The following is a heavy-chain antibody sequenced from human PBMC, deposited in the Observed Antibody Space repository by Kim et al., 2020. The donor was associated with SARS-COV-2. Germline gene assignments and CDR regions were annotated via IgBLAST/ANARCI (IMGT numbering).Heavy chain of an antibody. CDR1: GGTFSNYA. CDR2: IIPIFGTS. CDR3: ARTGYRYGRPRHYYHAMDV. J-gene: IGHJ6*02. V-gene: IGHV1-69*13. D-gene: IGHD5-18*01. Sequence: SVKVSCKASGGTFSNYAISWVRQAPGQGLEWMGGIIPIFGTSNYAQKFQGRVTITADDSTSTAYMELSSLRTEDTAVYYCARTGYRYGRPRHYYHAMDVWGQGTTVTVSS.